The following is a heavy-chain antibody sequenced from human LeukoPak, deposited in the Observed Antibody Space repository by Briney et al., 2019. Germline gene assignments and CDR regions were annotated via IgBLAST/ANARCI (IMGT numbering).Heavy chain of an antibody. V-gene: IGHV4-38-2*02. CDR2: MYRSGTT. D-gene: IGHD5-12*01. CDR3: ARETWIGYYFDY. Sequence: PSETLSLTCNISGYSISSGYYWGWIRPPPGKGLEWIGSMYRSGTTYYNPSLRSRVTISIDMSNNHFSLKLSSVTAADTAVYYCARETWIGYYFDYWGQGTLVTVSS. CDR1: GYSISSGYY. J-gene: IGHJ4*02.